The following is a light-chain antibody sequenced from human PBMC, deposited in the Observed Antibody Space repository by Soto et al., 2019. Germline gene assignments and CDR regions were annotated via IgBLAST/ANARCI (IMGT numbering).Light chain of an antibody. CDR1: QSVSRTY. CDR3: QQYGSSPPLT. J-gene: IGKJ4*01. CDR2: ATS. V-gene: IGKV3-20*01. Sequence: ENVLTQSPGTLSLSPGERATLSCRASQSVSRTYLAWYQQKPVQAPRLLIYATSSRATGVPDRFSGSGSGTDFTLTISKLEPEDFALYYCQQYGSSPPLTFGGGTKVDIK.